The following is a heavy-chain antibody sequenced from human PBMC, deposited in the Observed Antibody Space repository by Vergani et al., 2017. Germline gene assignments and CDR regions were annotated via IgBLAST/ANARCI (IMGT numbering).Heavy chain of an antibody. CDR3: ARDLSSSSSSNY. Sequence: QVQLVQSGAEVKKPGSSVKVSCKAPGGTLSSYAISWVRQAPGQGLEWMGRIIPILGIANYAQKFQGRVTITADKSTSTAYMELSSLRSEDTAVYYCARDLSSSSSSNYWGQGTLVTVSS. D-gene: IGHD6-13*01. CDR1: GGTLSSYA. V-gene: IGHV1-69*04. J-gene: IGHJ4*02. CDR2: IIPILGIA.